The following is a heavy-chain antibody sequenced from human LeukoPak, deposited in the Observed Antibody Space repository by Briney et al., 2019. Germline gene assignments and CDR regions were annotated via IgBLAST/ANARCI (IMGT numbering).Heavy chain of an antibody. J-gene: IGHJ4*02. V-gene: IGHV3-74*01. CDR2: INSDGIIT. CDR3: TRGQRWFDY. D-gene: IGHD5-24*01. Sequence: PGGSLRLSCAASGFTFSSYSMNWVRQVPGRGLVWVSRINSDGIITAYADSVKGRFTISRDNARNTLYLQMNRLRAEDAAVYFCTRGQRWFDYWGQGSPVTVSS. CDR1: GFTFSSYS.